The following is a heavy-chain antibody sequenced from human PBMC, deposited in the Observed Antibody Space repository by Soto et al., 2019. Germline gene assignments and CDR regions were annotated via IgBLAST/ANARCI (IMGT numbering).Heavy chain of an antibody. V-gene: IGHV4-59*08. CDR2: IYYSGST. CDR1: GGSISSYY. CDR3: ARHQGWFGELLYLDY. D-gene: IGHD3-10*01. J-gene: IGHJ4*02. Sequence: SETLSLTCTVSGGSISSYYWSWIRQPPGKGLEWIGYIYYSGSTNYNPSLKSRVTISVDTSKNQFSLKLSSVTAADTALYYCARHQGWFGELLYLDYWGQGTLVTVSS.